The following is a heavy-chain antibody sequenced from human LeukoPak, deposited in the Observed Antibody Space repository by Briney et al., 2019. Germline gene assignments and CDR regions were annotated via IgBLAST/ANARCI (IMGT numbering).Heavy chain of an antibody. Sequence: PSETLSLTCTVSGGSISSYYWSWIRQPAGKGLEWIGRIYTSGSTNYNPSLKSRVTTSVDTSKNQFSLKLSSVTAADTAVYYCARGAFYCSGGSCFDYWGQGTLVTVSS. J-gene: IGHJ4*02. CDR1: GGSISSYY. CDR3: ARGAFYCSGGSCFDY. V-gene: IGHV4-4*07. D-gene: IGHD2-15*01. CDR2: IYTSGST.